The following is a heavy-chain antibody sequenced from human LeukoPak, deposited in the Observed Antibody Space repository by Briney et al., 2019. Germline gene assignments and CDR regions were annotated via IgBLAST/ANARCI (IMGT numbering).Heavy chain of an antibody. D-gene: IGHD6-13*01. Sequence: SETLSLTCTVSGGSIGISSYYWGWIRQPPGKGLEWNGSIYYSGSTYYNPSLKSRVTISVDTSKNQFSLKLSSVTAADTAVYYCARHFPQQLVEDDYWGQGTLVTVSS. J-gene: IGHJ4*02. CDR1: GGSIGISSYY. CDR3: ARHFPQQLVEDDY. CDR2: IYYSGST. V-gene: IGHV4-39*01.